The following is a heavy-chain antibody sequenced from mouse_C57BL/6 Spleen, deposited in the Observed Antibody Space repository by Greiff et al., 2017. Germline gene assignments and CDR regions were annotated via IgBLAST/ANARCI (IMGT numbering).Heavy chain of an antibody. CDR2: IDPSDSYT. CDR3: AAYYGSSLAY. V-gene: IGHV1-69*01. J-gene: IGHJ3*01. D-gene: IGHD1-1*01. Sequence: QVQLQQSGAELVMPGASVKLSCKASGYTFTSYWMHWVKQRPGQGLEWIGEIDPSDSYTNYNQKFKGKSTLTVDKSSSTAYMQLSSLTSEDSAVYYCAAYYGSSLAYWGQGTLVTVSA. CDR1: GYTFTSYW.